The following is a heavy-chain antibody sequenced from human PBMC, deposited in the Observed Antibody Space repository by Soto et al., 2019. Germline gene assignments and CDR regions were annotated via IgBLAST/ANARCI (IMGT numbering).Heavy chain of an antibody. J-gene: IGHJ4*02. D-gene: IGHD1-26*01. CDR2: IHHSGST. Sequence: QVQLQELGPGLVKPSRTMSLTCTVSGGSISSGENFWNWIRQSPGKGLEWIGYIHHSGSTYYNPSLKSRLTISVDTSKNQISLKLNSVTAADTAVYYCARDTGTYPYYFDYWGQGTLVTVSS. CDR3: ARDTGTYPYYFDY. CDR1: GGSISSGENF. V-gene: IGHV4-30-4*01.